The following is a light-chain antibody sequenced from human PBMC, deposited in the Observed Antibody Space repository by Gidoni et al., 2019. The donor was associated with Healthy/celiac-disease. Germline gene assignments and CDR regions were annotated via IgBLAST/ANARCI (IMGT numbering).Light chain of an antibody. Sequence: DIQFTQSPSFLSASVGDRVTITCGASQGISSYLAWYQQKPGKAPKLLIYAASTLQSGVPSRFSGSGSGTEFTLTISSLQPEDFATYYCQQLNSYPRTFGQGTKVEIK. CDR1: QGISSY. CDR2: AAS. J-gene: IGKJ1*01. CDR3: QQLNSYPRT. V-gene: IGKV1-9*01.